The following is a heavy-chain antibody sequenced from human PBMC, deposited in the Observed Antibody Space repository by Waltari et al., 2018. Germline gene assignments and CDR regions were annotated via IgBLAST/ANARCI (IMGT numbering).Heavy chain of an antibody. CDR3: ATYVGASIGTAAFDV. V-gene: IGHV4-39*01. J-gene: IGHJ3*01. Sequence: GGCPHPPGSGLGCIATISYSGATSTSPSLKSRLTISVDTFKNQFSLKLSSVTAADTAVYYCATYVGASIGTAAFDVWGQGTMVTVSS. CDR2: ISYSGAT. D-gene: IGHD3-16*01.